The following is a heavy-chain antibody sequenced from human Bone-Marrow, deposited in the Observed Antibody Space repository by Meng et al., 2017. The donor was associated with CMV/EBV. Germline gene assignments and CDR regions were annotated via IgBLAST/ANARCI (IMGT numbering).Heavy chain of an antibody. J-gene: IGHJ3*02. D-gene: IGHD2-2*01. V-gene: IGHV3-9*01. CDR1: GFTFSSYW. CDR3: AKEAYCSSTSCYAGRGAFDI. CDR2: ITWNSGSI. Sequence: SLKISCAASGFTFSSYWMHWVRQAPGKGLEWVSGITWNSGSIDYADSVKGRFTISRDNAKNSLYVQMNSLRAEDTALYYCAKEAYCSSTSCYAGRGAFDIWGQGTMVTVSS.